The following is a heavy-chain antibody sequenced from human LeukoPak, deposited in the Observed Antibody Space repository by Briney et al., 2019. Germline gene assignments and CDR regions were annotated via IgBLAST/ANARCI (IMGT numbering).Heavy chain of an antibody. J-gene: IGHJ4*02. Sequence: GGSLRLSCAASGFTFSSYAMHWVRQAPGKGLEWVAVISYDGSNKYYADSVKGRFTISRDNSKNTLYLQMNSLRVEDTAVYYCARDLYYDFWSGYLLDYWGQGTLVTVSS. CDR2: ISYDGSNK. CDR1: GFTFSSYA. V-gene: IGHV3-30-3*01. CDR3: ARDLYYDFWSGYLLDY. D-gene: IGHD3-3*01.